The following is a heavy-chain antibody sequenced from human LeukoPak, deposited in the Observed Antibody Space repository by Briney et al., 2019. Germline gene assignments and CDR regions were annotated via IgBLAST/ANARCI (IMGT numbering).Heavy chain of an antibody. V-gene: IGHV1-8*03. J-gene: IGHJ6*03. CDR2: MEPNSGET. D-gene: IGHD3-9*01. CDR3: ARAPPLRYFDWSPSVEYYYMDV. Sequence: ASVKVSCKAFGYTFTSYDINWVRQANGKGLGWMGWMEPNSGETGYAQKFQGRVTITRNTSISTAYMELSSLRSEDTAVYYCARAPPLRYFDWSPSVEYYYMDVWGKGTAVTVSS. CDR1: GYTFTSYD.